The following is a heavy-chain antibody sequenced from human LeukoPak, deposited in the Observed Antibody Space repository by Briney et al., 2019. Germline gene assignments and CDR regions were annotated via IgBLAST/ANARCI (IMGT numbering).Heavy chain of an antibody. V-gene: IGHV4-30-4*01. CDR1: GGSVSSGSYY. D-gene: IGHD3-10*01. Sequence: PSETLSLTCTVSGGSVSSGSYYWSWIRQPPGKGLEWIGYIYYSGSTYYNPSLKSRVTISVDTSKNQFSLKLSSVTAADTAVYYCAREKTSAGYYFDYWGQGTLVTVSS. CDR2: IYYSGST. J-gene: IGHJ4*02. CDR3: AREKTSAGYYFDY.